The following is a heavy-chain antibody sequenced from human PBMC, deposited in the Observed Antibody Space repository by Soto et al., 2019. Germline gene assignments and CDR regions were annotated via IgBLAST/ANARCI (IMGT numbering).Heavy chain of an antibody. CDR2: IYYSGST. J-gene: IGHJ4*02. CDR1: GGSISSGGYY. V-gene: IGHV4-31*03. D-gene: IGHD6-13*01. Sequence: SETLSLTCTVSGGSISSGGYYWSWIRRHPGKGLEWIGYIYYSGSTYYNPSLKSRVTISVDTSKNQFSLKLSSVTAADTAVYYCARVGYIAADPTPFDYWGQGTQVTVSS. CDR3: ARVGYIAADPTPFDY.